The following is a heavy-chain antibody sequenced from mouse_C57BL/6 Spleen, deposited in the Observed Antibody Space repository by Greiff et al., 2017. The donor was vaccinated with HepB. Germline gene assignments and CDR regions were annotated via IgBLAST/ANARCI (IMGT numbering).Heavy chain of an antibody. J-gene: IGHJ4*01. Sequence: QVQLQQSGPDLVKPGASVKISCKASGYAFSSSWMNWVKQRPGKGLEWIGRIYPGDGDTNYNGKFKGKATLTADKYSSTAYMQLSSLTSEDSAVYFCARTGSSYYYAMDYWGQGTSVTVSS. CDR3: ARTGSSYYYAMDY. CDR1: GYAFSSSW. D-gene: IGHD1-1*01. V-gene: IGHV1-82*01. CDR2: IYPGDGDT.